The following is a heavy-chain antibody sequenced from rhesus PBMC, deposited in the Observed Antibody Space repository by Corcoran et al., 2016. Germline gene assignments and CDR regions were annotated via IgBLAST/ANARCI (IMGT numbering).Heavy chain of an antibody. CDR3: AKGGPENRFDV. J-gene: IGHJ5-1*01. V-gene: IGHV3-8*01. Sequence: EVQLVESGGGLVQPGGSLRLSCTGSGFTFSNYYMYWVRQAPGKGMEWVSGINTGGGKTGYTDSVKGRFTVSKENAKNTLFLQMDSLRAEDTAVYFCAKGGPENRFDVWGPGVLVTVSS. CDR1: GFTFSNYY. CDR2: INTGGGKT.